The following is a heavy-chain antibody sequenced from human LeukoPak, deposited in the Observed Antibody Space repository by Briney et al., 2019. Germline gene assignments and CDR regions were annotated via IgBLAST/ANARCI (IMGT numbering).Heavy chain of an antibody. V-gene: IGHV4-59*01. D-gene: IGHD3-10*02. CDR3: AMSPPWYYYYYMDV. CDR2: IYYSGSP. J-gene: IGHJ6*03. Sequence: SETLSLTCTVSGGSISSYYWSWIRQPPGKGLEWAGYIYYSGSPTYNPSLKSRVTISVDTSKNQFSLKLSSVTAADTAVYYCAMSPPWYYYYYMDVWGKGTTVTVSS. CDR1: GGSISSYY.